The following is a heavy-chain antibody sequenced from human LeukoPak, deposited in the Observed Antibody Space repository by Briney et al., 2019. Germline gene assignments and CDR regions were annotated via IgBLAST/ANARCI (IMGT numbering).Heavy chain of an antibody. D-gene: IGHD6-25*01. Sequence: SVTVFCKASGGTFSSYAISWVRQAPGQGLEWMGGIIPIFGTANYAQKFQGRVTITADESTSTAYMELSSLRSEDTAVYYCAVGTAGAFDIWGQGTMVTVSS. V-gene: IGHV1-69*13. CDR3: AVGTAGAFDI. CDR2: IIPIFGTA. J-gene: IGHJ3*02. CDR1: GGTFSSYA.